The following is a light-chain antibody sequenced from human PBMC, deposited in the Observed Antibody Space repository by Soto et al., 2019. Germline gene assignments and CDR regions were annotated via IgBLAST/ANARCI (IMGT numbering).Light chain of an antibody. CDR2: AAS. Sequence: DIQLTQSPSFLSASVGDRVIITCRASQGIATHLAWYQQRPGKAPKLLIYAASTLQSGVPSRFSGSGSGTEFTLTLSSLQPEDFATYYCQQVNSYPHTFGQGTKLEIK. J-gene: IGKJ2*01. CDR1: QGIATH. CDR3: QQVNSYPHT. V-gene: IGKV1-9*01.